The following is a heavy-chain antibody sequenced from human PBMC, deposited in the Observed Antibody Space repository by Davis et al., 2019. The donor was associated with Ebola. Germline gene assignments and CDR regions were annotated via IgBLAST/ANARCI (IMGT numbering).Heavy chain of an antibody. Sequence: ASVKVSCKASGYTFTSYYMHWVRQAPGQGLEWMGIINPSGGSTSYAQKFQGRVTMTTDTSTSTAYMELRSLRSDDTAVYHCAVEYSSSSAWEDYYYYYYGMDVWGQGTTVTVSS. V-gene: IGHV1-46*01. CDR3: AVEYSSSSAWEDYYYYYYGMDV. J-gene: IGHJ6*02. CDR1: GYTFTSYY. D-gene: IGHD6-6*01. CDR2: INPSGGST.